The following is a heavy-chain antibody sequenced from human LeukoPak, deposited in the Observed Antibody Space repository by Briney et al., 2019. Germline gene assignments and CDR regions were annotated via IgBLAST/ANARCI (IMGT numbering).Heavy chain of an antibody. J-gene: IGHJ4*02. CDR1: GFTFSRYA. Sequence: PGRPLRLSCAASGFTFSRYAMHWVRHAPGKGLEWVAVISYDASEIYYGDSVKGRITISRDNSKNTLSLQVNSLRPEDTAVYYCARAEKWLAPSHDYWGQGTLVTVSS. CDR2: ISYDASEI. CDR3: ARAEKWLAPSHDY. V-gene: IGHV3-30*04. D-gene: IGHD6-19*01.